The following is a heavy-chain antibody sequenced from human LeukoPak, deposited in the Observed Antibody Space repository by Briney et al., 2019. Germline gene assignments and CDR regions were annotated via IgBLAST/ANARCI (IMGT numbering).Heavy chain of an antibody. D-gene: IGHD6-13*01. CDR1: GYTFTSYD. V-gene: IGHV1-8*01. CDR3: ARAVPIAAAGTRWFDP. CDR2: MNPNSGNR. J-gene: IGHJ5*02. Sequence: GASVKVSCKASGYTFTSYDINWVRQATGQGLEWMGWMNPNSGNRGYAQKFQGRVTMTRNTSISTAYMELSSLRSEDTAVYYCARAVPIAAAGTRWFDPWGQGTLVTVSS.